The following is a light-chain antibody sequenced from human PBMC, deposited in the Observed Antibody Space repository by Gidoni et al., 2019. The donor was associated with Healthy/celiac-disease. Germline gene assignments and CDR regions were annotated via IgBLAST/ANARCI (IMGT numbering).Light chain of an antibody. CDR2: DAS. CDR1: KSVSSY. J-gene: IGKJ4*01. V-gene: IGKV3-11*01. Sequence: DIVLTQSPATLSLSPGERATLSCRSSKSVSSYLAWYQQKPGQAPRLLIYDASNRATGIPARFSGSGSGTDFTITISSLEPEDIAVYYCQQRSNWLTFGGGTKVEIK. CDR3: QQRSNWLT.